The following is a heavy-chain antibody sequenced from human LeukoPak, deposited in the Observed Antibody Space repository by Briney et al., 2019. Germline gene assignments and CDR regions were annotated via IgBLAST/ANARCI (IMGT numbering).Heavy chain of an antibody. CDR3: ARGRGMGFLEWLLLDS. CDR2: INLYTGGT. CDR1: GYTFTDPY. D-gene: IGHD3-3*01. J-gene: IGHJ4*02. V-gene: IGHV1-2*02. Sequence: GASVKVSCKASGYTFTDPYMHWVRQAPGHGLEWMGWINLYTGGTDYAHKFQGRVTMTSDTSISTAYMELSRLRSDDTAIFYCARGRGMGFLEWLLLDSWGQGTLVTVSS.